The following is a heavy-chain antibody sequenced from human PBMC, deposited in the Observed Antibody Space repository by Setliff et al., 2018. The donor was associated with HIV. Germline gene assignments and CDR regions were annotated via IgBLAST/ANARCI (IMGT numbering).Heavy chain of an antibody. CDR2: INRNGIT. CDR1: GDGFTGYF. D-gene: IGHD4-17*01. Sequence: SETLSLTCSVHGDGFTGYFWSWIRQSPGKGLEWLGEINRNGITYSIPSLRGRLSISIDTSRNQFSLRLTSLIAADTAVYYCARGGSAWNMPRGDYANWFDPWGQGTQVTVSS. V-gene: IGHV4-34*01. CDR3: ARGGSAWNMPRGDYANWFDP. J-gene: IGHJ5*02.